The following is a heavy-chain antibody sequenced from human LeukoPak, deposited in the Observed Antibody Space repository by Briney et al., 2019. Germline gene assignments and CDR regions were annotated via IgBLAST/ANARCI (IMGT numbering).Heavy chain of an antibody. CDR1: GYTLTELS. J-gene: IGHJ4*02. V-gene: IGHV1-24*01. D-gene: IGHD3-22*01. CDR2: FDPEDGET. CDR3: ATDWTRDDSSGYYYR. Sequence: ASVKVSCKVSGYTLTELSMHWVRQAPGKGLEWMGGFDPEDGETIYAQKFQGRVTITEDTSTDTAYMELSSLRSEDTAVYYCATDWTRDDSSGYYYRWGQGTLVTVSS.